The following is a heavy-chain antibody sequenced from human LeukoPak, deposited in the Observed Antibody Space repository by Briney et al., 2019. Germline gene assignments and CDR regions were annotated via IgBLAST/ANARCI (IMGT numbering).Heavy chain of an antibody. CDR1: GFTFSSYW. Sequence: PGGSLRLSCAASGFTFSSYWMNWVRQAPGKGLEWVANIKQDGSEKYYVDSVQGRFTISRDNAKSSLYLQMNSLRAEDTAVYYCAADPLSSDDAFDIWGQGTMVTVSS. J-gene: IGHJ3*02. CDR2: IKQDGSEK. V-gene: IGHV3-7*03. CDR3: AADPLSSDDAFDI.